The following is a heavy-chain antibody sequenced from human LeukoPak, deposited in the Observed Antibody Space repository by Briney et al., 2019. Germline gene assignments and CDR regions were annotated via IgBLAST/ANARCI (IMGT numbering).Heavy chain of an antibody. CDR2: IYTSGST. CDR3: TRGDYGDYFDY. J-gene: IGHJ4*02. D-gene: IGHD4-17*01. CDR1: GGSFSGYY. Sequence: SETLSLTCAVYGGSFSGYYWSWIRQPPGKGLEWIGRIYTSGSTNYNPSLKSRVTISVDTSKNQFSLKLSSVTAADTAVYYCTRGDYGDYFDYWGQGTLVTVSS. V-gene: IGHV4-59*10.